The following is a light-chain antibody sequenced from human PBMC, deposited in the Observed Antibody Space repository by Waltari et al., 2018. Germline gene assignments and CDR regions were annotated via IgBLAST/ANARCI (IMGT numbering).Light chain of an antibody. Sequence: DVVLTQSPLSLTVSPGQSVSISFRSSQTLLHSDGITYFSWLHQRPGPSPRRLIYQISERASGVPDRFTGSGSGTEFTLEIASVQTDDAGVYFCIQGTHWVTFGGGTKLDI. CDR2: QIS. J-gene: IGKJ4*01. CDR3: IQGTHWVT. CDR1: QTLLHSDGITY. V-gene: IGKV2-30*02.